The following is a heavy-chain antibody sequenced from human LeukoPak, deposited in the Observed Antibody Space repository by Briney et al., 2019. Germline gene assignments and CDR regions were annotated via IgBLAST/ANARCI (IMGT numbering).Heavy chain of an antibody. D-gene: IGHD2-2*01. Sequence: ASVKASYKASGYTFTSYDMHSLRQSPGQGLEWMRLINPSGGSTIYAQKFQRRVTITTDTSTSTVYMEMSRLRSEDTAVYYCAREHIVVVPAAMEIKRYYYYGMDVWGQGTTVTVSS. CDR3: AREHIVVVPAAMEIKRYYYYGMDV. CDR1: GYTFTSYD. J-gene: IGHJ6*02. V-gene: IGHV1-46*01. CDR2: INPSGGST.